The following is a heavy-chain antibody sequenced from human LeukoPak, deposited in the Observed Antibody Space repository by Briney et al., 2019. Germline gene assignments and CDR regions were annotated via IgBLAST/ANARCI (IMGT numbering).Heavy chain of an antibody. CDR1: GFTFSHYA. CDR2: IAFDGDNK. V-gene: IGHV3-30*14. D-gene: IGHD6-19*01. CDR3: ARDWGSGWYYFDY. Sequence: PGGSLRLSCAASGFTFSHYAMHWVRQAPGKGLEWVAIIAFDGDNKYYAESVKGRFTISRDNSKNTLYLQMNSLRAEDTAVYYCARDWGSGWYYFDYWGQGTLVTVSS. J-gene: IGHJ4*02.